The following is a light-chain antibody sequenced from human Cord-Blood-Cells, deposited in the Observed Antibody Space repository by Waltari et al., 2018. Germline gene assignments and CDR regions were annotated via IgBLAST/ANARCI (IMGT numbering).Light chain of an antibody. CDR2: AAS. CDR1: QGISSY. Sequence: DIQLTLSPSFLSASVGDRVTITCRASQGISSYLAWYQQKPGKAPKLLIYAASTLQSGVTSRFSGSGSGTEFTLTISSLQPEDFATYYCQQLNSYLYSFGQGTKLEIK. V-gene: IGKV1-9*01. CDR3: QQLNSYLYS. J-gene: IGKJ2*03.